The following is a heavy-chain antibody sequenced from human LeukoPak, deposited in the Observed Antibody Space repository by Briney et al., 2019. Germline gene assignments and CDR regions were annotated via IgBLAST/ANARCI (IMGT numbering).Heavy chain of an antibody. CDR2: ISYDGSNK. D-gene: IGHD2-2*02. CDR1: GFTFSSYA. V-gene: IGHV3-30-3*01. J-gene: IGHJ3*02. Sequence: GGSLRLSCAASGFTFSSYAMHWVRQAPGKGLEWVAVISYDGSNKYYADSVKGRFTISRDNSKNTLYLQMNSLRAEDTAVYYCAREYCSSTSCYIFLDAFDIWGQGTMVTVSS. CDR3: AREYCSSTSCYIFLDAFDI.